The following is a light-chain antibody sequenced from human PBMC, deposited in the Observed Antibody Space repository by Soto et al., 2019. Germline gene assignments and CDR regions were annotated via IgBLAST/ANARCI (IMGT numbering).Light chain of an antibody. CDR1: QISSSC. Sequence: IQETNAPTTLSASVGDRVTITCGTSQISSSCLAWYQQKPGQAPKLLIYDASSRHTGVPSRFSGSGSGTEFTLTISSLQPEDFAVYYCQQYGSYATFGQGTKVAIK. V-gene: IGKV1-5*01. CDR2: DAS. J-gene: IGKJ1*01. CDR3: QQYGSYAT.